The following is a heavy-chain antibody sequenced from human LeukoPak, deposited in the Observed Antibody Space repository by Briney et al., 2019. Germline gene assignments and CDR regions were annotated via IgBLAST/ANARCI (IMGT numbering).Heavy chain of an antibody. CDR1: GGSFSGYY. CDR3: ARRLGYCSSTSCSFNY. V-gene: IGHV4-34*01. D-gene: IGHD2-2*01. Sequence: SETLSLTCAVYGGSFSGYYWSWIRQPPGKGLEWIGEINHSGNTNYNPSLKSRVTISVDTSKNQFSLQLSSVAAAATVMYYCARRLGYCSSTSCSFNYWGQGTMVTASS. CDR2: INHSGNT. J-gene: IGHJ4*02.